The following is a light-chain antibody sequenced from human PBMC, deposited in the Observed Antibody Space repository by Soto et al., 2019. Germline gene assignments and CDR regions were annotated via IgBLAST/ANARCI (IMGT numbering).Light chain of an antibody. V-gene: IGKV3-15*01. Sequence: EIVMTPYTATLSVSPGERFTLSFRSSQSVADNLAWFQQKPGQGPRLLIYGASTRATGIPARFSGSGSETDFTLTVSSLRSEDSAVYYCQQYNYWPITFGQGTLLEI. CDR3: QQYNYWPIT. CDR1: QSVADN. CDR2: GAS. J-gene: IGKJ5*01.